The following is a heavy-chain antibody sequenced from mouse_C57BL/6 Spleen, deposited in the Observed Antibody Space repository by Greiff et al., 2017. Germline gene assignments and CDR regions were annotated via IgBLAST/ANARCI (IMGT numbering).Heavy chain of an antibody. CDR1: GYTFTSYW. CDR3: ASGLRGAMGY. Sequence: QVQLQQPGAELVRPGSSVKLSCKASGYTFTSYWMDWVKQRPGQGLEWIGNIYPSDSETHYNQKFKDKATLTVAKSSSTAYMQLSSLTSEASAVYYCASGLRGAMGYWGQGTSVTVSS. J-gene: IGHJ4*01. V-gene: IGHV1-61*01. CDR2: IYPSDSET. D-gene: IGHD1-1*01.